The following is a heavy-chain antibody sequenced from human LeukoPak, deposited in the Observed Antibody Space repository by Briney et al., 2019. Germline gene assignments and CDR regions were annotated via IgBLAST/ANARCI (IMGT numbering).Heavy chain of an antibody. CDR2: INAYNGNT. V-gene: IGHV1-18*01. J-gene: IGHJ4*02. CDR3: ARGPLYGDYFSDY. Sequence: ASVKVSCTASGGTFSSYAISWVRQAPGQGLEWMGWINAYNGNTKYAQKLQGRVTMTTDTSTSTAYMELRSLRSDDTAVYYCARGPLYGDYFSDYWGQGTLVTVSS. CDR1: GGTFSSYA. D-gene: IGHD4-17*01.